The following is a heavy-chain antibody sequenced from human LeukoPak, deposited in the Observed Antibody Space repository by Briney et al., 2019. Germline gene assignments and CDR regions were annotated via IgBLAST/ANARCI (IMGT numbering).Heavy chain of an antibody. CDR3: GGEENSSGYSVDY. Sequence: VRSLRLSCAASGFTFSRYTMHWVRRAPGKGLEWVAVITCDGSNKYYAEYVQGRLTIARDNCKNAVYQHMISLRAEETAVYCCGGEENSSGYSVDYWGQGTLVTVSS. D-gene: IGHD3-22*01. CDR2: ITCDGSNK. CDR1: GFTFSRYT. J-gene: IGHJ4*02. V-gene: IGHV3-30-3*01.